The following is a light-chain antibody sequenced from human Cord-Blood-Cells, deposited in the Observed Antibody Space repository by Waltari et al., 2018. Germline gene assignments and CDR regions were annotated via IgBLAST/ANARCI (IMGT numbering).Light chain of an antibody. J-gene: IGLJ2*01. CDR2: DVS. V-gene: IGLV2-11*01. CDR1: SRDVGGYNY. CDR3: CSYAGSYTFEV. Sequence: QSALTQPRSVSGSPGQSVTISCTGTSRDVGGYNYVSWYQQHPGKAPKLMIYDVSKRPSGVPDRFSGSKSGNTASLTISGLQAEDEADYCCCSYAGSYTFEVFGGGTKLTVL.